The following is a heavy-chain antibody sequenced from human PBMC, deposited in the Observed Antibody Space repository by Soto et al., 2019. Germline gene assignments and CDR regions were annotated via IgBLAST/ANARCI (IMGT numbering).Heavy chain of an antibody. V-gene: IGHV4-4*02. CDR2: IYHSGST. Sequence: QVQLQESGPGLVKPSGTLSLTCAVSGGSISSSNWWSWVRQPPGKGLEWIGEIYHSGSTNYNPSLKSRVTITVDKSKNQFSLKLSSVTAADPAVYYWARDRISGYGLGARLRYFDYWGQGTLVTVSS. D-gene: IGHD6-6*01. J-gene: IGHJ4*02. CDR3: ARDRISGYGLGARLRYFDY. CDR1: GGSISSSNW.